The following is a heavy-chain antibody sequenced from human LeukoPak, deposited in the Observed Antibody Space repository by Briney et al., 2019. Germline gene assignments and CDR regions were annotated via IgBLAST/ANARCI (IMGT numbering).Heavy chain of an antibody. CDR2: IIPIFGTA. D-gene: IGHD3-10*01. V-gene: IGHV1-69*13. CDR1: GGTFSSYA. Sequence: ASVKVSCKASGGTFSSYAISWVRQAPGQGLEWMGGIIPIFGTANYAQKFQGRVTITADESTSTAYMELSSLSSEDTAVYYCARDSYTMVRGVIPYYGMDVWGKGTTVTVSS. J-gene: IGHJ6*04. CDR3: ARDSYTMVRGVIPYYGMDV.